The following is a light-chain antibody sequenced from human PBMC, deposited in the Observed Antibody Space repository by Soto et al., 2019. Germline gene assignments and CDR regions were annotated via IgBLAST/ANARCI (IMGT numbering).Light chain of an antibody. Sequence: AIRMTQSPSSLSASAGDRVAIACRASQDVGRYLAWYQQKPGQAPKLLIYGASTLQSGVPSRFSGGGSGTDFTLTISCLQSEDFAVYYCQQYGSSHYTFGQGTKVEIK. J-gene: IGKJ2*01. CDR1: QDVGRY. CDR3: QQYGSSHYT. CDR2: GAS. V-gene: IGKV1-8*01.